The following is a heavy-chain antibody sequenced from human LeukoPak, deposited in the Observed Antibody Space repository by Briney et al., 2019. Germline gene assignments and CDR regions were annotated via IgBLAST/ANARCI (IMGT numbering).Heavy chain of an antibody. J-gene: IGHJ6*03. CDR2: INHSGST. V-gene: IGHV4-34*01. CDR3: ARARIVVVTHYYYYMDV. Sequence: SETLSLTCAVYGGSFSGYYWSWIRQPPGKGLEWIGEINHSGSTNYNPPLKSRVTISVDTSKNQFSLKLSSVTAADTAVYYCARARIVVVTHYYYYMDVWGKGTTVTISS. D-gene: IGHD3-22*01. CDR1: GGSFSGYY.